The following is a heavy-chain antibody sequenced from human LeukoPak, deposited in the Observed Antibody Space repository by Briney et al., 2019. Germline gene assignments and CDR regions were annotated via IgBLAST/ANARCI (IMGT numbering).Heavy chain of an antibody. D-gene: IGHD6-19*01. Sequence: ASVKVSCKASGYTFTGYYMHWVRQAPGQGLEWMGWINPNSGGTNYAQKFQGWVTMTRDTSISTAYMELSRLRSDDTAVYYCARDNALVIAVAGNNFDYWGQGTLVTVSS. J-gene: IGHJ4*02. CDR1: GYTFTGYY. CDR3: ARDNALVIAVAGNNFDY. CDR2: INPNSGGT. V-gene: IGHV1-2*04.